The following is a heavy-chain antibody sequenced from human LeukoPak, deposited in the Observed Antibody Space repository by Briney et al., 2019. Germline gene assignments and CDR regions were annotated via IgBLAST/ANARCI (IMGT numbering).Heavy chain of an antibody. D-gene: IGHD6-19*01. CDR3: ARQYSSGGYDY. V-gene: IGHV4-4*02. CDR1: GVSISSSNR. J-gene: IGHJ4*02. CDR2: IYHSGST. Sequence: PSETLSLTCDVSGVSISSSNRWSWVRQPPGKGLEWIGEIYHSGSTNYNPSLKSRVTISVDKSKNQFSLNLNSVTAADTAVYYCARQYSSGGYDYWGQGTLVTVSS.